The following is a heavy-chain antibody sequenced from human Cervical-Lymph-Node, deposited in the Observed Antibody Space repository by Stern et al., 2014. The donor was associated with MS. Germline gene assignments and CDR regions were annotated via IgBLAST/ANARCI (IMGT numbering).Heavy chain of an antibody. V-gene: IGHV3-33*01. Sequence: DQLVESGGGVVQPGRSLRLSCAASGFTFSNYGMHWVRQAPGKGLEWLAVIWYDGSKKYYADSVKGRFTISRDNSKNTLFLQMSSLTAEDTALYYCARGNWNYEGMGYWGQGTLVTVSS. D-gene: IGHD1-7*01. CDR3: ARGNWNYEGMGY. J-gene: IGHJ4*02. CDR2: IWYDGSKK. CDR1: GFTFSNYG.